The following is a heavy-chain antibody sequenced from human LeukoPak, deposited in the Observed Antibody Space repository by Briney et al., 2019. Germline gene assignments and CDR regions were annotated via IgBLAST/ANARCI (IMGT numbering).Heavy chain of an antibody. CDR1: GFTFDDYG. Sequence: PGGSLRLSCGASGFTFDDYGMSWVRQAPGKGLEWVSGINLNGGSTGYADSVKGRFTISRDNAKNSLYLQMNSLRAEDTALYYCAKDRGPRFLYMAVWGKGTTVTVSS. J-gene: IGHJ6*03. CDR2: INLNGGST. V-gene: IGHV3-20*04. D-gene: IGHD3-10*01. CDR3: AKDRGPRFLYMAV.